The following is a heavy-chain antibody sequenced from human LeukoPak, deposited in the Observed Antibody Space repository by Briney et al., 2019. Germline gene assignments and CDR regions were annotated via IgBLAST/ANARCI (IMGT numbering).Heavy chain of an antibody. CDR1: GGSISSSTYY. V-gene: IGHV4-39*01. Sequence: PSETLSLTCTVSGGSISSSTYYWGWIRQPPGKGLEWSARIYYSGSTYYNPSLKSRFTISVDTSKNQFSLKLSSVTAADTAVYYCARRGGNGYYYGSGSYYFDYWGQGTLVTVSS. CDR3: ARRGGNGYYYGSGSYYFDY. J-gene: IGHJ4*02. CDR2: IYYSGST. D-gene: IGHD3-10*01.